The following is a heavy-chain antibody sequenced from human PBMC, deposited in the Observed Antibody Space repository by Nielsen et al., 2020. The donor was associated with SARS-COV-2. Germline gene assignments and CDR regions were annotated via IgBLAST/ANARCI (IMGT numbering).Heavy chain of an antibody. CDR2: IYYSGST. J-gene: IGHJ4*02. Sequence: SETLSLTCTVSGGSISSYYWSWIRQPPGKGLEWIGYIYYSGSTYYNPSLKSRVTISVDTSKNQFSLKLSSVTAADTAVYYCARDHGYGDYARFDYWGQGTLVTVSS. CDR1: GGSISSYY. V-gene: IGHV4-30-4*01. CDR3: ARDHGYGDYARFDY. D-gene: IGHD4-17*01.